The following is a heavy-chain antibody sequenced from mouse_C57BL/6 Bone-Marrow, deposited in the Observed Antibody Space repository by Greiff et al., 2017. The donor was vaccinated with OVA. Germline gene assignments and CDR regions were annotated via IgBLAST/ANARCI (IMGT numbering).Heavy chain of an antibody. CDR2: IYPGSGST. J-gene: IGHJ2*01. V-gene: IGHV1-55*01. CDR3: ARGEGYDEVDY. CDR1: GYTFTSYW. Sequence: QVQLQQPGAELVKPGASVKMSCKASGYTFTSYWITWVKQRPGQGLEWIGDIYPGSGSTNYNEKFKSKATLTVDKSSSTAYMQRSSLTSEDSAVYYCARGEGYDEVDYWGQGTTLTVSS. D-gene: IGHD2-2*01.